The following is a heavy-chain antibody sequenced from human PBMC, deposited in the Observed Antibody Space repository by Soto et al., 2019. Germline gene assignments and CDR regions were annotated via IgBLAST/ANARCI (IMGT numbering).Heavy chain of an antibody. D-gene: IGHD2-2*01. CDR1: GYTFSNYG. CDR2: ISLYSDGT. V-gene: IGHV1-18*01. Sequence: GASVKVSCKTSGYTFSNYGITWVRQAPGQPLEWLGWISLYSDGTNYAQKFQGRVSMTTDTSTSTAYMELRSLRSDDTAVYYCARVVPGAEAWFGPWGQGTLVTVSS. CDR3: ARVVPGAEAWFGP. J-gene: IGHJ5*02.